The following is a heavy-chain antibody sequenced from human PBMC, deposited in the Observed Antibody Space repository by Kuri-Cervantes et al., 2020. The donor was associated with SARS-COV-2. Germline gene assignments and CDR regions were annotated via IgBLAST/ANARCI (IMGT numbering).Heavy chain of an antibody. CDR2: ISSSSSYI. J-gene: IGHJ6*02. CDR1: GFTFSSYS. Sequence: GESLKISCAASGFTFSSYSMNWVRQAPGKGLEWVSSISSSSSYIYYADSVKGRFTISRDNAKNSLYLQMNSLRAEDTAVYYCAKDCLCASSTGHYYYGMDVWGQGTTVTVSS. CDR3: AKDCLCASSTGHYYYGMDV. D-gene: IGHD3-10*01. V-gene: IGHV3-21*01.